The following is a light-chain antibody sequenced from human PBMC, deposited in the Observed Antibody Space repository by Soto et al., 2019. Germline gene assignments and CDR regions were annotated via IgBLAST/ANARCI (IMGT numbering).Light chain of an antibody. J-gene: IGKJ3*01. V-gene: IGKV1-33*01. Sequence: DIQMTQSPSSLSASVGDRVTITCQASQDIRNYLNWYQQKPGKAPKLLIYDASNLETGVPSRFSGSGSGTDYNFTISRLQPVDIATYYCQHYDDIPRTFGPGTKVAIK. CDR2: DAS. CDR3: QHYDDIPRT. CDR1: QDIRNY.